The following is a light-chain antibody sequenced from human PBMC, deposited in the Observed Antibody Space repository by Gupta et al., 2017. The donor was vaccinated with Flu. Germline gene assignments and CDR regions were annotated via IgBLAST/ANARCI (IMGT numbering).Light chain of an antibody. J-gene: IGLJ3*02. CDR1: SGSIANNF. CDR2: EDT. CDR3: QSDDSSHHWV. Sequence: NFMLTQPHSVSESPGKTVTISCTRTSGSIANNFVQWYQQRPGSGPTPVIYEDTQRPAGVPDRFSGSIDSSSNSASLTISGLETEDEADYYCQSDDSSHHWVFGGGTKLTVL. V-gene: IGLV6-57*03.